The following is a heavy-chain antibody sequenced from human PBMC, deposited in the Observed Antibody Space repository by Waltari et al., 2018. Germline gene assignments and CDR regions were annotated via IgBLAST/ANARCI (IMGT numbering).Heavy chain of an antibody. Sequence: QVQLVQSGAEVKKPGASVKVSCKASGYTFTSYYMHWVRQAPGQGLEWMGIINPSGWSTNYAQKFQGRGTMTRDTSTSTVYIGLSRPGSGDTAVEYWSREFWRDSLWYYYYGMDGWGQGTKGT. V-gene: IGHV1-46*01. CDR3: SREFWRDSLWYYYYGMDG. CDR1: GYTFTSYY. D-gene: IGHD3-3*01. J-gene: IGHJ6*02. CDR2: INPSGWST.